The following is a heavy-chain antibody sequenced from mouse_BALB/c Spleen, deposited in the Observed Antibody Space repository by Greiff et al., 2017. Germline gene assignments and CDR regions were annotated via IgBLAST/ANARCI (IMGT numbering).Heavy chain of an antibody. CDR1: GFTFSSYA. J-gene: IGHJ4*01. CDR3: ARGQDYDAMDY. Sequence: EVLLVESGGGLVKPGGSLKLSCAASGFTFSSYAMSWVRQTPEKRLEWVASISSGGSTYYPESVKGRFTISRDNARNILYLQMSSLRSEDTAMYYCARGQDYDAMDYWGQGTSVTVSS. V-gene: IGHV5-6-5*01. CDR2: ISSGGST.